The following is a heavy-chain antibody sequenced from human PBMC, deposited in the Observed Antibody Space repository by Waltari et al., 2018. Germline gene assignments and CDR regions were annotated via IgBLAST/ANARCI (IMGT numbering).Heavy chain of an antibody. J-gene: IGHJ3*02. V-gene: IGHV3-21*01. CDR2: ISSSSSYI. CDR3: ARDLTTGQEGFDI. Sequence: EVQLVESGGGLVKPGGSLRLSCAASGFTFSSFSMTWVRQAPGKGLEWVSSISSSSSYIYYADSVKGRFTISRDNAKNSLYLQMNSLRAEDTAVYYCARDLTTGQEGFDIWGQGTMVTVSS. D-gene: IGHD1-1*01. CDR1: GFTFSSFS.